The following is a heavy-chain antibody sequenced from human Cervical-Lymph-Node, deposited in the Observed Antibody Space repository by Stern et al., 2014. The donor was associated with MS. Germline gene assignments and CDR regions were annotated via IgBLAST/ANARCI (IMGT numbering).Heavy chain of an antibody. CDR2: IYYSGST. V-gene: IGHV4-61*01. D-gene: IGHD3-3*01. Sequence: QVQLQESGPGLVKPSETLSLTCTVSGGSVSSGSYYWSWIRQPPGKGLEGIGDIYYSGSTNYNPSLKSRVTISVDTSKNQFSLKLSSVTAADTAVYYCARVSADFKNWYFDLWGRGTLVTVSS. CDR3: ARVSADFKNWYFDL. J-gene: IGHJ2*01. CDR1: GGSVSSGSYY.